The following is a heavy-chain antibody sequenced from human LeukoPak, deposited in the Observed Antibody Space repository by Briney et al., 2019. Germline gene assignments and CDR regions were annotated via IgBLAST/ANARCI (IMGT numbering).Heavy chain of an antibody. CDR3: ARAVDPYYFDY. Sequence: PGGSLRLSCAASGFTVSSNYMTWVRQAPGKGMEWVSVIYSGGSTYYADSVKGRFTTSRDNSMNTLYLQMNSLRAEDTAVYYCARAVDPYYFDYWGQGTLVTVSS. D-gene: IGHD2-21*01. V-gene: IGHV3-53*01. J-gene: IGHJ4*02. CDR1: GFTVSSNY. CDR2: IYSGGST.